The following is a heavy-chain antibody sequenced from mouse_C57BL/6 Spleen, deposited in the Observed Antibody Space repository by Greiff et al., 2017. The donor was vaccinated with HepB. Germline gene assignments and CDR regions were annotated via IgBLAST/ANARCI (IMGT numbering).Heavy chain of an antibody. D-gene: IGHD1-1*01. CDR3: ARRGTTVVRGFAY. CDR1: GYTFTTYP. CDR2: FHPYNDDT. V-gene: IGHV1-47*01. Sequence: QVHVKQSGAELVKPGASVKMSCKASGYTFTTYPIEWMKQNHGKSLEWIGNFHPYNDDTKYNEKFKGKATLTVEKSSSTVYLELSRLTSDDSAVYYCARRGTTVVRGFAYWGQGTLVTVSA. J-gene: IGHJ3*01.